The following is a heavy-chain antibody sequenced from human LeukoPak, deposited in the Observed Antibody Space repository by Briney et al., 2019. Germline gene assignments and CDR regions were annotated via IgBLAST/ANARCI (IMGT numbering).Heavy chain of an antibody. CDR2: IYSVGNT. CDR1: TFTVSSNY. CDR3: ARVFNIAAEDGYGMDV. Sequence: PGGSLRLSCASSTFTVSSNYMSWVRQAPGKGLEWVSIIYSVGNTYYVASVKGRFTISRDNSKNTLYLQMNSLRVEDTAVYYCARVFNIAAEDGYGMDVWGQGTTVTVSS. J-gene: IGHJ6*02. V-gene: IGHV3-66*01. D-gene: IGHD6-13*01.